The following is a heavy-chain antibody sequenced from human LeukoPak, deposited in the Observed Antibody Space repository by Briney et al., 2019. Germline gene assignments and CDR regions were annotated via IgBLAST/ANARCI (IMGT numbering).Heavy chain of an antibody. Sequence: GGSLRLSCAASGFTFSNAWMSWVRQASGKGLEWVGRIKSKTDGGTTDYAAPVKGRFTISRDDSKNTLYLQMNSLKTEDTAVYYCTLGPQGVGAAFDIWGQGTMVTVSS. D-gene: IGHD3/OR15-3a*01. J-gene: IGHJ3*02. CDR3: TLGPQGVGAAFDI. CDR2: IKSKTDGGTT. V-gene: IGHV3-15*01. CDR1: GFTFSNAW.